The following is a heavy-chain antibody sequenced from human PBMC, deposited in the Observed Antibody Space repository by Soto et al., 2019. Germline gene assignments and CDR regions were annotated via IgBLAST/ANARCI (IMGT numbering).Heavy chain of an antibody. CDR2: IFHSGST. Sequence: ETLSGTCAVSGGSISSNNWWSWVRQPPGKGLEWIGEIFHSGSTHYSPSLKSRVTISVDKSKNQFSLKLTSVTAADTAVYYCARVYSGSYSDYWGQGTLVTVSS. D-gene: IGHD1-26*01. J-gene: IGHJ4*02. CDR1: GGSISSNNW. CDR3: ARVYSGSYSDY. V-gene: IGHV4-4*02.